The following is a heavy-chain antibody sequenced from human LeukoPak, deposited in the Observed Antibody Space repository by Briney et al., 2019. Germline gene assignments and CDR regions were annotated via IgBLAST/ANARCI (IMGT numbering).Heavy chain of an antibody. CDR3: ARGPLRRKVNWFDP. D-gene: IGHD1-14*01. CDR1: GFTFSSYS. CDR2: ISSSSSYI. J-gene: IGHJ5*02. Sequence: GGSLRLSCAASGFTFSSYSMNWVRQAPGKGLEWVSSISSSSSYIYYADSVKGRFTISRDNAKNSLYLQMNSLRAEDTAVYYCARGPLRRKVNWFDPWGQGTLVTVSS. V-gene: IGHV3-21*01.